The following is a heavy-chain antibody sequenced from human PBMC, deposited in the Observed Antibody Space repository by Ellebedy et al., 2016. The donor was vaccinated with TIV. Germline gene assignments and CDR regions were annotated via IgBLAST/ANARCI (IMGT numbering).Heavy chain of an antibody. J-gene: IGHJ4*02. V-gene: IGHV1-46*04. Sequence: AASVKVSCKASGYTFTSYFMHWVRQAPGQGLEWMGIINPSVGSTTYAQKLQGRVTMTRDTSTSTVYMDLSSLRSEDTAVYYCARARSSGWLHTPDYWGQGTLVTVSS. CDR1: GYTFTSYF. CDR3: ARARSSGWLHTPDY. CDR2: INPSVGST. D-gene: IGHD6-19*01.